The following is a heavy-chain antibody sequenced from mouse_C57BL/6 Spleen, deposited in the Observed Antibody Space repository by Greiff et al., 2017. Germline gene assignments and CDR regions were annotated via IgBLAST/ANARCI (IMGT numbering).Heavy chain of an antibody. CDR3: AGGSSYY. CDR1: GFTFSDYG. CDR2: ISSGSSTI. D-gene: IGHD1-1*01. J-gene: IGHJ2*01. V-gene: IGHV5-17*01. Sequence: DVKLVESGGGLVKPGGSLKLSCAASGFTFSDYGMHWVRQAPEKGLEWVAYISSGSSTIYYADTVKGRFTLSRDNAKNTLFLQMTSLRSEDTAMYYCAGGSSYYWGQGTTLTVSS.